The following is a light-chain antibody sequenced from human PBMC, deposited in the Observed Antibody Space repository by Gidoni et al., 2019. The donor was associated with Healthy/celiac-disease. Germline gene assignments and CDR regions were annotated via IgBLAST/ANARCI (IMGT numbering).Light chain of an antibody. V-gene: IGKV1-33*01. CDR2: DAS. Sequence: DIQMTQSPSSLSASVGDRVTITCQASQDISNYLNWYQQKPGQAPKLLIYDASNMETGVPSRCSGSGSGTDFTFTISSLQPEDIATYYCQQYDNLPMYTFGQGTKLEIK. CDR3: QQYDNLPMYT. CDR1: QDISNY. J-gene: IGKJ2*01.